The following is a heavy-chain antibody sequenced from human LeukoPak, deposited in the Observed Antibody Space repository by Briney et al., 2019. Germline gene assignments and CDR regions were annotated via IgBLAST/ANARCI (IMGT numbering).Heavy chain of an antibody. CDR3: ARDVYGDYGENWFDP. CDR1: GFSFSINS. D-gene: IGHD4-17*01. V-gene: IGHV3-23*01. J-gene: IGHJ5*02. CDR2: ITGSGTST. Sequence: GGSLRLSCAASGFSFSINSMTWVRQAPGKGLEWVSAITGSGTSTYYADSVKGRFTVSRDNSKSTLYLHMNSLRAEDTAVYYCARDVYGDYGENWFDPWGQGTLVTVSS.